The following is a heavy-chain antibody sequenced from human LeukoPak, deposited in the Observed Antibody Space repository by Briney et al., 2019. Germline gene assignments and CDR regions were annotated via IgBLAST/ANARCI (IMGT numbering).Heavy chain of an antibody. CDR3: ARLHMVRGVRYYYYMDV. D-gene: IGHD3-10*01. CDR2: IYYSGST. CDR1: GGSISSGGYS. Sequence: SQTLSLTCAVSGGSISSGGYSWSWIRQPPGKGLEWIGYIYYSGSTYYNPSLKSRVTISVDTSKNQFSLKLSSVTAADTAVYYCARLHMVRGVRYYYYMDVWGKGTTVTVSS. J-gene: IGHJ6*03. V-gene: IGHV4-30-4*07.